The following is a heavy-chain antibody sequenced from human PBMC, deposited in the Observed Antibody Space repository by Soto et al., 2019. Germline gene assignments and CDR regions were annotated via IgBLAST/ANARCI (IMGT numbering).Heavy chain of an antibody. J-gene: IGHJ6*02. Sequence: QVQLQESGPGLVKPSETLSLTCTVSGASVSSGSYFWSWVRQPPGKGLEWIAYINYSGNTNYNPSLKRRLTISLDTSKNQLSLKLSSVTAADTAVYYCAPLTNPGRSYYYGMDVWGQGTTVTVSS. CDR3: APLTNPGRSYYYGMDV. CDR1: GASVSSGSYF. V-gene: IGHV4-61*01. D-gene: IGHD2-15*01. CDR2: INYSGNT.